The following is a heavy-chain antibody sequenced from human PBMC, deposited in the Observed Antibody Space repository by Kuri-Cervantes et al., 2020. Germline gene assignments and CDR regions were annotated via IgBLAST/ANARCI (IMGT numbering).Heavy chain of an antibody. J-gene: IGHJ3*01. CDR3: ASIGSEGIL. CDR2: IYYSGST. Sequence: SETLSLTCTVSGGSISSYYWSWIRQPPGKGLEWIGYIYYSGSTNYNPSLKSRVTISVDTSKNQFSLKLSSVTAADTAVYYCASIGSEGILWGQGAMVPSPQ. V-gene: IGHV4-59*01. CDR1: GGSISSYY. D-gene: IGHD3-3*01.